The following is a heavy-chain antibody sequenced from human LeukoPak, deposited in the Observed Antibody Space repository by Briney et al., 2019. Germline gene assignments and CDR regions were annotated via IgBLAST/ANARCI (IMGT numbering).Heavy chain of an antibody. V-gene: IGHV3-30*14. CDR3: ARGHYGSGASAGDY. CDR1: GFTFSSYA. D-gene: IGHD3-10*01. Sequence: PGGSLRLSCAASGFTFSSYAMHWVRQAPGKGLEWVAVISYDGSNKYYADSVKGRFTISRDNSKNTLYLQMNSLRAEDTAVYYCARGHYGSGASAGDYWGQGTLVTVSS. J-gene: IGHJ4*02. CDR2: ISYDGSNK.